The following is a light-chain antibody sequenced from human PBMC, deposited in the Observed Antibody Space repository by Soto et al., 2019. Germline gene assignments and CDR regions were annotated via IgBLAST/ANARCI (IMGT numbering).Light chain of an antibody. Sequence: DIVMTQPPEYLAVSLGERATINCRSSQSILYSSNNKNLIAWYQQKPGQPPKLLIYWASTRQSGVPDRFSGSGAGRDFTLTISSLQAEDVAVYYCQQYYSPPRYTFGQGTRLGIK. V-gene: IGKV4-1*01. CDR2: WAS. J-gene: IGKJ2*01. CDR3: QQYYSPPRYT. CDR1: QSILYSSNNKNL.